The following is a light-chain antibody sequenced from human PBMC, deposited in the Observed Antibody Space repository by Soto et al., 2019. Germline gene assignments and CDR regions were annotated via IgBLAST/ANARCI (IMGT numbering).Light chain of an antibody. CDR3: QQRSNWPLT. V-gene: IGKV3-11*01. CDR2: DAS. Sequence: EIVLTQSPAPLSLSPGERSTLSCMASQSVSSYLVWFQQKPGQAPRLLIYDASNRATGIPARFSGSGSGTDFALTISSLEPEDFAVYYCQQRSNWPLTFGRGTKVDIK. CDR1: QSVSSY. J-gene: IGKJ4*01.